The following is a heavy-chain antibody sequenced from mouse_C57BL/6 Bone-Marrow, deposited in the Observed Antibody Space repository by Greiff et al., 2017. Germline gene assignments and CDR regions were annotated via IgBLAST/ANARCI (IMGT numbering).Heavy chain of an antibody. CDR1: GYTFTSYW. CDR2: IYPGSGST. Sequence: QVHVKQSGAELVKPGASVKMSCKASGYTFTSYWITWVKQRPGQGLEWIGDIYPGSGSTNYNEKFKSKATLTVDTSSSTAYMQLSSLTSEDSAVYYCARVYGSSFAYWGQGTLVTVSA. CDR3: ARVYGSSFAY. V-gene: IGHV1-55*01. D-gene: IGHD1-1*01. J-gene: IGHJ3*01.